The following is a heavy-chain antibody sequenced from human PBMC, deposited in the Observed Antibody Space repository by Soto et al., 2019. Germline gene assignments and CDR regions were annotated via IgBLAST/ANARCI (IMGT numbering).Heavy chain of an antibody. CDR2: IYYSGST. CDR1: GGSISSSSYY. CDR3: ARLHRQLGDIDY. V-gene: IGHV4-39*01. D-gene: IGHD2-15*01. Sequence: QLQLQESGPGLVKPSETLSLTCTVSGGSISSSSYYWGWIRQPPGKGLEWIGSIYYSGSTYYNPSLKSRVTISVDTSKNQFSLKLSSVTAADTAVYYCARLHRQLGDIDYWGQGTLVTVSS. J-gene: IGHJ4*02.